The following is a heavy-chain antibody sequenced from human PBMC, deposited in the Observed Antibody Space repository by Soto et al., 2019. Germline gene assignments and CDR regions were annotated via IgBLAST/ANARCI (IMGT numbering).Heavy chain of an antibody. Sequence: ASVKVSCKASGYTFTSYGISWVRQAPGQGLEWMGWISAYNGNTNYAQKLQGRVTMTTDTSTSTAYMELRSLRSDDTAVYYCATSSYDFWSGSYGMDVWGQGXTVTVSS. CDR2: ISAYNGNT. CDR1: GYTFTSYG. J-gene: IGHJ6*02. D-gene: IGHD3-3*01. CDR3: ATSSYDFWSGSYGMDV. V-gene: IGHV1-18*04.